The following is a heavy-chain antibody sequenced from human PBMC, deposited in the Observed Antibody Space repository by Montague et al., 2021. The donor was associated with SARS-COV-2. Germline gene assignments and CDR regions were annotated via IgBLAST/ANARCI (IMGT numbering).Heavy chain of an antibody. CDR1: GGTVRDYY. J-gene: IGHJ5*02. Sequence: SETLSLTCTVSGGTVRDYYWNWIRQTPGKGLEWIGYIFYNGYTKYNPSLGSRVTLSVDTPGNQFFLSLRSVTASDTATYFCARHSVSEDGTFFRSYFDPWGQGAQVIVSS. CDR2: IFYNGYT. V-gene: IGHV4-59*08. CDR3: ARHSVSEDGTFFRSYFDP. D-gene: IGHD1-1*01.